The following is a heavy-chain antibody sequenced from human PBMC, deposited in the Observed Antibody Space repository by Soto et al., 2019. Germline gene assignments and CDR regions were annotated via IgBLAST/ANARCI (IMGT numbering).Heavy chain of an antibody. Sequence: DVQLVESGGGLVQPGRSLRLSCAASGFTFDDYAMHWVRQAPGKGLEWVSGISWNSGSIGYADSVKGRFTISRDNAKNSLYLQMNSLRAEDTALYYCAKTDYYDILTGYYYFDYWGQGTLVTVSS. D-gene: IGHD3-9*01. V-gene: IGHV3-9*01. CDR2: ISWNSGSI. J-gene: IGHJ4*02. CDR1: GFTFDDYA. CDR3: AKTDYYDILTGYYYFDY.